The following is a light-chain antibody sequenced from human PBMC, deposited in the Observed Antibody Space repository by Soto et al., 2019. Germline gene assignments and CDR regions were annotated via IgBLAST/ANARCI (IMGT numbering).Light chain of an antibody. CDR2: GAS. V-gene: IGKV3-15*01. J-gene: IGKJ3*01. Sequence: EVVMTQSPATLSVSPGERATLSCMASERVSTNLAWFQQKPGQPPRLLILGASTRATGIPARFSGSGSGTEFTLTISSLQSEDFAVYYCQQYTRWPLAFGPGTEVEIK. CDR3: QQYTRWPLA. CDR1: ERVSTN.